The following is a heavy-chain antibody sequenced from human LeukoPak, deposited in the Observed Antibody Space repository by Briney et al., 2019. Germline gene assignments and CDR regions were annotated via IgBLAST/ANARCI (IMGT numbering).Heavy chain of an antibody. V-gene: IGHV4-39*07. CDR3: ARGEVGATVGTFLSVAFDI. CDR2: IYNSGST. J-gene: IGHJ3*02. CDR1: GGSISSSSYY. D-gene: IGHD1-26*01. Sequence: SETLSLTCTVSGGSISSSSYYWGWIRQPPGTGLEWIGSIYNSGSTYYNPSLKSRVTISVDTSKNQFSLKLSSVTAADTAMYYCARGEVGATVGTFLSVAFDIWGQGTMVTVSS.